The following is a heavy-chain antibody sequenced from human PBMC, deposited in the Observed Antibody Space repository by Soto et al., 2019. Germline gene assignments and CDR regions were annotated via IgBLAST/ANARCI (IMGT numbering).Heavy chain of an antibody. CDR3: AGWVDFWSGYDDHEMGEGDALYL. V-gene: IGHV1-46*01. CDR1: GYTFTSYY. D-gene: IGHD3-3*01. CDR2: INPSGGST. J-gene: IGHJ3*01. Sequence: ASVKVSCKASGYTFTSYYMHWVRQAPGRGLEWMGIINPSGGSTRYAQKFQGIVTMTRDTSTSTVYMEISSLRSEDTAVYYCAGWVDFWSGYDDHEMGEGDALYLWGQGKRVNV.